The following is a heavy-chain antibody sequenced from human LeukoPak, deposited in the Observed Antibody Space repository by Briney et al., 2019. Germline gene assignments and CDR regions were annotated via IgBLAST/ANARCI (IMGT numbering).Heavy chain of an antibody. CDR3: ARASFTVRGSSWYWGARGVVFDY. CDR2: ISSRGSTI. V-gene: IGHV3-48*04. J-gene: IGHJ4*02. Sequence: PGGSLRLSCAASGFTFSSYAMSWVRQAPGKGLEWVSYISSRGSTIYYADSVKGRFTISRDNAKNSLYLQMNSLRAEDTALYYCARASFTVRGSSWYWGARGVVFDYWGQGTLVTVSS. D-gene: IGHD6-13*01. CDR1: GFTFSSYA.